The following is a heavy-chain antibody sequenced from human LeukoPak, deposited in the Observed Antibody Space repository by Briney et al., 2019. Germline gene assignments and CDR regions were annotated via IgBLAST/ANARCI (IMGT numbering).Heavy chain of an antibody. CDR1: GFTFSSYS. CDR2: ISSSSSTI. CDR3: ARDLGETYYDVWSGYPAY. J-gene: IGHJ4*02. Sequence: GGSLRLSCAASGFTFSSYSMNWVRQAPGKGLEWVSYISSSSSTIYYADSVKGRFTISRDNAKNSLYLQMNSLRAEDRAVYYCARDLGETYYDVWSGYPAYWGQGTLVTVSS. D-gene: IGHD3-3*01. V-gene: IGHV3-48*01.